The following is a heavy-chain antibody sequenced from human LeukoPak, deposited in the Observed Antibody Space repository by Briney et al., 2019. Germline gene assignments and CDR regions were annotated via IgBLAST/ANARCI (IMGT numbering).Heavy chain of an antibody. CDR3: ARDPLPNWDFTYYFDY. CDR2: IWYDGSNK. D-gene: IGHD7-27*01. CDR1: GFTFSSYG. V-gene: IGHV3-33*01. Sequence: GGSLRLSCAASGFTFSSYGMHWVRQAPGKGLEWVAVIWYDGSNKYYADSVKGRFTISRDNSKNTLYLQMNSLRAEDTAVYYCARDPLPNWDFTYYFDYWGQGTLVTVSS. J-gene: IGHJ4*02.